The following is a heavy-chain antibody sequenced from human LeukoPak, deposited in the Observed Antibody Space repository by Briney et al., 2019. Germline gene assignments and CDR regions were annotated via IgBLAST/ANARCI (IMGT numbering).Heavy chain of an antibody. Sequence: GGSLRLSCAASGFTVSSNYMSWVRQAPGKGLEWVSYISSSSSTIHYADSVKGRFTISRDNTKNSLYLQMNSLRAEDTAVYYCAKGGSLWYSSSWHLLDYWGQGTLVTVSS. CDR2: ISSSSSTI. J-gene: IGHJ4*02. CDR3: AKGGSLWYSSSWHLLDY. V-gene: IGHV3-48*04. D-gene: IGHD6-13*01. CDR1: GFTVSSNY.